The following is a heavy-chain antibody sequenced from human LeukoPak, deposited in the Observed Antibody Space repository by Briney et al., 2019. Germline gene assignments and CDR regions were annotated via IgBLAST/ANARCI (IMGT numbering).Heavy chain of an antibody. Sequence: PSETLSLTCTVSGGSISSYYWSWIRQPAGKGLEWIGSIYYSGSTYYNPSLKSRVTISVDTSKNQFSLKLSSVTAADTAVYYCGRIPAAGTGSFDYWGQGTLVTVSS. CDR3: GRIPAAGTGSFDY. J-gene: IGHJ4*02. D-gene: IGHD6-13*01. V-gene: IGHV4-4*07. CDR2: IYYSGST. CDR1: GGSISSYY.